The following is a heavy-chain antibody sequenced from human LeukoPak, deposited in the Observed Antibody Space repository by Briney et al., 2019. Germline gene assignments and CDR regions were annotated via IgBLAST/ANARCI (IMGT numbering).Heavy chain of an antibody. CDR2: IYHSGST. CDR1: GGSISSYY. V-gene: IGHV4-59*12. J-gene: IGHJ2*01. Sequence: PSETLSLTCTVSGGSISSYYWSWIRQPPGKGLEWIGEIYHSGSTNYNPSLKSRVTISVDKSKHQFSLKLNSVTAADTAVYYCARGWVGAARYFDLWGCGTLVTVSS. CDR3: ARGWVGAARYFDL. D-gene: IGHD2-15*01.